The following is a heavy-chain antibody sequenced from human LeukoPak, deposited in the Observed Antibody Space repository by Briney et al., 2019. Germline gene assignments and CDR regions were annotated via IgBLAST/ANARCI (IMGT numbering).Heavy chain of an antibody. CDR1: GFTFSSYG. CDR3: ARGYCSGGSCYSDWFDP. CDR2: IWYDGSNK. Sequence: GRSLRLSCAASGFTFSSYGMHWVRQAPGKGLEWVAVIWYDGSNKYYADSVKGRFTISRDNSKNTLYLQMNSLRAEDTAVYYCARGYCSGGSCYSDWFDPWGRGTLVTVSS. D-gene: IGHD2-15*01. V-gene: IGHV3-33*01. J-gene: IGHJ5*02.